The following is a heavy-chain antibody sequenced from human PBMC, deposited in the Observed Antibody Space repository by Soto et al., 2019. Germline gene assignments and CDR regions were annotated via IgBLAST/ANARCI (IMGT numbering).Heavy chain of an antibody. CDR2: IIPLFGTA. J-gene: IGHJ4*02. CDR3: ASKAACGGDCYAFYS. D-gene: IGHD2-21*02. V-gene: IGHV1-69*06. CDR1: GGIFSSNT. Sequence: QVYLVQSGAEVKKPGSSVKISCKASGGIFSSNTINWVRQAAGQGLEWMGGIIPLFGTANYAEKFQGRVTITADKSTKKEYMELTSLRSEDTAVYYCASKAACGGDCYAFYSWGQGTLVTVSS.